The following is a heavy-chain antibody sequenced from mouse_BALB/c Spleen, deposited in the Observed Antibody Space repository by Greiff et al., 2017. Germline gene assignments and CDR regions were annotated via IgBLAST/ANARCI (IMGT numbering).Heavy chain of an antibody. V-gene: IGHV14-3*02. CDR3: APTMTD. CDR2: IDPANGNT. Sequence: VQLQQSGAELVKPGASVKLSCTASGFNIKDNYMHWVKQRPEQGLEWIGRIDPANGNTKYDPKFQGKATITADTSSNTAYLQLSSLTSEDTAVYYCAPTMTDWGQGTLVTVSA. D-gene: IGHD2-10*01. CDR1: GFNIKDNY. J-gene: IGHJ3*01.